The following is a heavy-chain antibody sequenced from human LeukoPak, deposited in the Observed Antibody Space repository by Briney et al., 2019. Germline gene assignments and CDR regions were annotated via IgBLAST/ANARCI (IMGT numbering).Heavy chain of an antibody. Sequence: ASVSVSFKASVYMFTHYYMHWVRQAPGQGREWMGMITSSGGDTSYAQKFEGRVTMTRDTSTRTVYMELSSLTSEDTAVYYCARDLRRSGYNWGCDHWGQGTLVTVSP. J-gene: IGHJ4*02. CDR3: ARDLRRSGYNWGCDH. V-gene: IGHV1-46*01. CDR2: ITSSGGDT. D-gene: IGHD5-24*01. CDR1: VYMFTHYY.